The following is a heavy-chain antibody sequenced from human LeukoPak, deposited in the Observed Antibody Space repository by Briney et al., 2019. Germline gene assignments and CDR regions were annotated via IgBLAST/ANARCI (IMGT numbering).Heavy chain of an antibody. CDR3: ARGRRYSSGWAGGAFDI. CDR2: IYYSGST. J-gene: IGHJ3*02. CDR1: GGSISSYY. Sequence: SETLSLTCAVSGGSISSYYWSWIRQPPGKGLEWIGYIYYSGSTNYNPSLKSRVTISVDTSKNRFSLKLSSVTAADTAVYYCARGRRYSSGWAGGAFDIWGQGTMVTVSS. D-gene: IGHD6-19*01. V-gene: IGHV4-59*01.